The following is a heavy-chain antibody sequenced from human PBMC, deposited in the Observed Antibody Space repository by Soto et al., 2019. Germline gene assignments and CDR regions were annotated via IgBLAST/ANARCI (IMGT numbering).Heavy chain of an antibody. D-gene: IGHD3-3*01. V-gene: IGHV4-38-2*01. J-gene: IGHJ4*02. Sequence: SETLSLTCAVSGYSIRRGYNWGWIRQPPGKGLEWIASIFHSGTTFYNPSLSSRVTISVDTSRNEFSLNLSSVTAADTAVFFCTRGVVRWLPYSWGQGTLVTVSS. CDR3: TRGVVRWLPYS. CDR2: IFHSGTT. CDR1: GYSIRRGYN.